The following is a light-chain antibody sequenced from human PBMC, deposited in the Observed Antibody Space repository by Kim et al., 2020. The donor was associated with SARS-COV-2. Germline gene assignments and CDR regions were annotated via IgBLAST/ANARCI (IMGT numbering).Light chain of an antibody. CDR3: QAWDSSFVV. V-gene: IGLV3-1*01. CDR2: QDS. J-gene: IGLJ2*01. CDR1: KLGDKY. Sequence: SVAPGQTASITCSGDKLGDKYACWYQQKPGQSPVLVIYQDSKRPSGTPERFAGSNSGNTATLTISGTQAMDEADYYSQAWDSSFVVFGGGTKLTVL.